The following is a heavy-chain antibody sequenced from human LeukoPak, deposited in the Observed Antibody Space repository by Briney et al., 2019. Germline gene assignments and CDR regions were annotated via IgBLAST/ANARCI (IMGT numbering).Heavy chain of an antibody. J-gene: IGHJ6*02. Sequence: SETLSLTCTVSGGSISSYYWSWIRQPPGKGLEWIGYIYYSGSTNYNPSLKSRVTISVDTSKNQFSLKLSSVTAADTAVYYCARGGGGSGWPTLYYYYGMDVWGQGTTVTVSS. D-gene: IGHD6-19*01. V-gene: IGHV4-59*08. CDR3: ARGGGGSGWPTLYYYYGMDV. CDR1: GGSISSYY. CDR2: IYYSGST.